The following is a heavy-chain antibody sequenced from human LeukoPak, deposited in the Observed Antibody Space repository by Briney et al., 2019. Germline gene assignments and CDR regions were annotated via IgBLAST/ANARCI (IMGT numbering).Heavy chain of an antibody. CDR2: IYYSGST. D-gene: IGHD3-10*01. CDR1: GGSISSSSYY. CDR3: ARHGSSYGSGSYYYGRPGRLRSNWFDP. J-gene: IGHJ5*02. V-gene: IGHV4-39*01. Sequence: SETLSLTCTVSGGSISSSSYYWGWIRQPPGKGLEWIGSIYYSGSTYYNPSLKSRVTISVDTSKNQFSLKLSSVTAADTAVYYCARHGSSYGSGSYYYGRPGRLRSNWFDPWGQGTLVTVSS.